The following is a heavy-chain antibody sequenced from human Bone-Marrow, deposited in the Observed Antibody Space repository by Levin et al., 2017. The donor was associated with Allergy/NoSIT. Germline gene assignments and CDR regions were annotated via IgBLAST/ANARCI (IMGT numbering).Heavy chain of an antibody. J-gene: IGHJ6*02. CDR3: ASWAMFYYDGSDFGYFYYGMDV. D-gene: IGHD3-16*01. CDR2: ISGGSSRI. CDR1: GLSFSNYD. V-gene: IGHV3-21*06. Sequence: GESLKISCAASGLSFSNYDMNWVRQAPGKGLEWVSSISGGSSRIYYADSVKGRFTISRDNAKNSLYLQMNSLRVEETAGYYCASWAMFYYDGSDFGYFYYGMDVWCQGTTVTVSS.